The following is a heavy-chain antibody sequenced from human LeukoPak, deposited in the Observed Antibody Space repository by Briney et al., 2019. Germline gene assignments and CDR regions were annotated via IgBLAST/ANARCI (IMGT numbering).Heavy chain of an antibody. CDR3: ARGGGYWNYGPRNYYYMDV. J-gene: IGHJ6*03. Sequence: GASVKVSCKASGYTFTSYDINWVRQATGQGLEWMGWMNPNSGNTGYAQKLQGRVTMTTDTSTSTAYMELRSLRSDDTAVYYCARGGGYWNYGPRNYYYMDVWGKGTTVTVSS. D-gene: IGHD1-7*01. V-gene: IGHV1-8*01. CDR2: MNPNSGNT. CDR1: GYTFTSYD.